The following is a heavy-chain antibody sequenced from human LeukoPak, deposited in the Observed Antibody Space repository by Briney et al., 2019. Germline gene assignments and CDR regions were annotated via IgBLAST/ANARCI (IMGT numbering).Heavy chain of an antibody. Sequence: ASVKVSCKASGYTFTGYYMHWVRQAPGQGLEWMGWINPNSGGTNYAQKFQGRVTMTRDTSISTAYMELSRLRSDDTAVYYCARASPYCSSTSCYNDYWGQGTQVTVSS. V-gene: IGHV1-2*02. D-gene: IGHD2-2*02. CDR3: ARASPYCSSTSCYNDY. CDR2: INPNSGGT. J-gene: IGHJ4*02. CDR1: GYTFTGYY.